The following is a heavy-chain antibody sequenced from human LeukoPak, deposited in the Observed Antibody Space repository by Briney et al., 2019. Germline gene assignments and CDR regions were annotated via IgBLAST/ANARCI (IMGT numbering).Heavy chain of an antibody. V-gene: IGHV1-46*01. CDR1: GYTFTTYS. CDR2: INPSGGSA. D-gene: IGHD1-26*01. Sequence: ASVKVSCKASGYTFTTYSMHWVRQAPRQGLEWMAIINPSGGSASYTQKFQGRVTMTRDTSTSTVYMELSSLRSEDTAVYYCARNGGELLSGWFDPWGQGTLVTVSS. J-gene: IGHJ5*02. CDR3: ARNGGELLSGWFDP.